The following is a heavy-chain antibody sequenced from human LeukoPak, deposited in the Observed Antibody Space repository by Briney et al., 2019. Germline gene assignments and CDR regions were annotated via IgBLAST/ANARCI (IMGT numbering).Heavy chain of an antibody. CDR3: ARAGDSGYSYGPRSPVDY. CDR1: GFTFSNYA. CDR2: ISASGGTT. D-gene: IGHD5-18*01. J-gene: IGHJ4*02. V-gene: IGHV3-23*01. Sequence: GGSLRLSCAASGFTFSNYAMTWVRQAPGKGLDWVSGISASGGTTYYADSVKGRFTISRDNSKNTLYLQMNSLRAEDTAVYYCARAGDSGYSYGPRSPVDYWGQGTLVTVSS.